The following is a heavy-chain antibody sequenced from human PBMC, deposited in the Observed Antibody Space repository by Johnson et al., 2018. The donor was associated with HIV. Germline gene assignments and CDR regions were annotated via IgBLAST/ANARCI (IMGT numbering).Heavy chain of an antibody. CDR3: AARGPTCRTGAFDL. CDR2: ISWSGGTT. Sequence: QVQLVESGGGLVKPGGSLRLSCAASGFTLSDYAMSWIRQAPGKGLEWVSYISWSGGTTYYADSVKGRFTISRDNAKNSLYLQMNIRRAEDTAVYYCAARGPTCRTGAFDLWGQGTMVTVSS. D-gene: IGHD2-2*01. CDR1: GFTLSDYA. J-gene: IGHJ3*01. V-gene: IGHV3-11*01.